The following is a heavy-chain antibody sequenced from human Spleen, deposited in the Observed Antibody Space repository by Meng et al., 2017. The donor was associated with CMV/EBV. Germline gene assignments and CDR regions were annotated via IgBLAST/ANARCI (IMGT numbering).Heavy chain of an antibody. CDR3: ARVRGYKAAACTGRFDY. D-gene: IGHD6-13*01. J-gene: IGHJ4*02. CDR1: VCTFSSYA. Sequence: SVKVSCKATVCTFSSYAISWVRQATGQGLEWMGGIIPIFGTANYAQKFQGRVTITTDETTSTAYMELSSLRSEDTAVYYCARVRGYKAAACTGRFDYWGQGTLVTVSS. V-gene: IGHV1-69*05. CDR2: IIPIFGTA.